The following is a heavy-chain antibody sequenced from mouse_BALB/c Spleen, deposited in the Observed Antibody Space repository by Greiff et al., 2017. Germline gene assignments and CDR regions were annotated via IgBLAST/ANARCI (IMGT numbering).Heavy chain of an antibody. D-gene: IGHD2-2*01. CDR3: ARAGGYDGGYAMDY. J-gene: IGHJ3*01. V-gene: IGHV2-6-7*01. CDR1: GFSLTGYG. Sequence: VQLQESGPGLVAPSQSLSITCTVSGFSLTGYGVNWVRQPPGKGLEWLGMIWGDGSTDYNSALKSRLSISKDNSKSQVFLKMNSLQTDDTARYYCARAGGYDGGYAMDYWGQGTLVTVSA. CDR2: IWGDGST.